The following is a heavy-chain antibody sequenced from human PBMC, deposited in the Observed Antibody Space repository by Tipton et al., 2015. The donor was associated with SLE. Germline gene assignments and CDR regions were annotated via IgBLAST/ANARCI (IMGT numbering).Heavy chain of an antibody. D-gene: IGHD1-26*01. CDR3: ADSLGG. J-gene: IGHJ4*02. CDR2: SYTSGIT. Sequence: TLSLTCSVAGGSISGNSNYWSWIRQPAGKGLEWIGRSYTSGITNYNPSLKSRVTISVDTSKYQFSLRLTSVTAADTAVYYCADSLGGWGQGTLVTVSS. CDR1: GGSISGNSNY. V-gene: IGHV4-61*02.